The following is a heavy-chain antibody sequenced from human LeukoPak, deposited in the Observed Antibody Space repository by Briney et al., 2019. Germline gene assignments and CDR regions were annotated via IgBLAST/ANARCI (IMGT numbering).Heavy chain of an antibody. CDR2: INHSGST. D-gene: IGHD3-10*01. V-gene: IGHV4-34*01. CDR3: ARAGWFGELYGPLDY. J-gene: IGHJ4*02. CDR1: GGSFSNYY. Sequence: PSETLSLTCAVYGGSFSNYYWSWIRQPPGKGLEWIGEINHSGSTNYNPSLKSRVTISVDTSKNQFSLSLRSVTAADTAVYYCARAGWFGELYGPLDYWGQGTLVTVSS.